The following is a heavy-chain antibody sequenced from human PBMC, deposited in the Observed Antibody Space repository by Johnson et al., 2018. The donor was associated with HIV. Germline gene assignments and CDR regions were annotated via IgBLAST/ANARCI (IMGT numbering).Heavy chain of an antibody. CDR2: ISYDGSNK. CDR3: AKDWYNWNDGGGYDAFDI. D-gene: IGHD1-1*01. Sequence: QVQLVESGGGVVQPGRSLRLSCAASGLTFSSYAMHWVRQAPGKGLEWVAVISYDGSNKYYADSVKGRFTISRDNSKNTLYLQMNSLRAEDTAVYYCAKDWYNWNDGGGYDAFDIWGQGTMVTVSS. CDR1: GLTFSSYA. V-gene: IGHV3-30*04. J-gene: IGHJ3*02.